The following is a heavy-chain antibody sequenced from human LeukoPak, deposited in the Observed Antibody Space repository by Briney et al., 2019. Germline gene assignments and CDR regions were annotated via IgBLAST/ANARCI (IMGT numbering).Heavy chain of an antibody. V-gene: IGHV1-8*01. D-gene: IGHD3-22*01. CDR2: MNPNSGNT. CDR1: GYTFTSFD. CDR3: TREVPYSSGYFDY. J-gene: IGHJ4*02. Sequence: ASVSVSCKPSGYTFTSFDINWVRQATGQGLAWMGWMNPNSGNTGYAQKFQGRVTMTRSTSANLAYMELTSLTSEDTAVYYCTREVPYSSGYFDYWGQGTLVTVSS.